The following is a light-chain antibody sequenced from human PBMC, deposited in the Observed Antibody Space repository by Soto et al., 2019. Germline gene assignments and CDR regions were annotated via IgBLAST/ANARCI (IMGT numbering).Light chain of an antibody. V-gene: IGKV3-20*01. CDR3: QQHGSLPYS. CDR2: GAS. J-gene: IGKJ2*01. CDR1: QSVTGK. Sequence: EIVLTQSPGTLSLSPGERATLSCRASQSVTGKVAWHQQKPGQAPRLLIYGASTRATGIPDRFSGSGSGTDFSLTISRMEPEDFAVYDCQQHGSLPYSFGQGTQLEIK.